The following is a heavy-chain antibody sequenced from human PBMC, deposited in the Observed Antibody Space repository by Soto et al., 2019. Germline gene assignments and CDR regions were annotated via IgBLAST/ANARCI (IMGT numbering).Heavy chain of an antibody. Sequence: GGSLRLSCSASGFTFSTYTMLWVRQAPGKGLEYVSAISDNGRDTYHADSVKGRFIISRDDPKNTLYLQMSSLRDEDTAVYYCVTGYSSGWHAIYWGQGTLVTVSS. D-gene: IGHD6-19*01. CDR1: GFTFSTYT. CDR3: VTGYSSGWHAIY. J-gene: IGHJ4*02. V-gene: IGHV3-64D*06. CDR2: ISDNGRDT.